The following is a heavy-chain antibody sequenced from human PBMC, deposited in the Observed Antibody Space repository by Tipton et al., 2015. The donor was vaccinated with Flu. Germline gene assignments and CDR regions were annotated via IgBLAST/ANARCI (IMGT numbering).Heavy chain of an antibody. CDR1: GGTFSSYA. Sequence: QVQLVQSGAEVKKPGSSVKVSCKASGGTFSSYAISWVRQAPGQGLEWMGGIIPILGIAYYAQKFQGRVTITADESTSTAYMELSSLRSEDTAVYYCARAYYYDSSGDYWYFDLWGRGTLVNVSS. D-gene: IGHD3-22*01. CDR2: IIPILGIA. J-gene: IGHJ2*01. V-gene: IGHV1-69*01. CDR3: ARAYYYDSSGDYWYFDL.